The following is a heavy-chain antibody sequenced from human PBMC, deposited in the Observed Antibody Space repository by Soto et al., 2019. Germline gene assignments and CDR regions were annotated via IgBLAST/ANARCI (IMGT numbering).Heavy chain of an antibody. Sequence: GSAVKVSCKASGGTFSSYAISWVRQAPGQGLEWMGGIIPIFGTANYAQKFQGRVTITADESTSTAYMELSSLRSGDTAVYYCEITGTTGDYVMAFWGQGTTVIVS. V-gene: IGHV1-69*13. CDR3: EITGTTGDYVMAF. CDR2: IIPIFGTA. CDR1: GGTFSSYA. J-gene: IGHJ6*02. D-gene: IGHD1-20*01.